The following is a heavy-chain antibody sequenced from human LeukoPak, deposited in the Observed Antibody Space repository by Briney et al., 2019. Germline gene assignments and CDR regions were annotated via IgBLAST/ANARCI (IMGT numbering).Heavy chain of an antibody. J-gene: IGHJ4*02. CDR2: IYPGDSES. Sequence: GESLKISCKGSGYSFTSCWIGGVRQMPGQGLEWMGIIYPGDSESRYSPSFEGQVTISVDKSISTAYLQWSSLKASDTAIYYCARQWGGSGQDYDYRGQGTLVTVSS. CDR3: ARQWGGSGQDYDY. V-gene: IGHV5-51*01. D-gene: IGHD6-19*01. CDR1: GYSFTSCW.